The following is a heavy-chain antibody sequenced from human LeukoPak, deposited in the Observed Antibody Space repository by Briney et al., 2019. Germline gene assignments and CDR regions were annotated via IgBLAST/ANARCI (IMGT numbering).Heavy chain of an antibody. J-gene: IGHJ1*01. CDR3: ARDNGSAEYFQH. CDR2: IYYSGST. CDR1: GGSISSYY. Sequence: SETLSLTCTVSGGSISSYYWSWIRQPPGKGLEWIGYIYYSGSTNYNPSLKSRVTISVDTSKNQFSLKLSSVTVADTAVYYCARDNGSAEYFQHWGQGTLVTVSS. D-gene: IGHD2-15*01. V-gene: IGHV4-59*01.